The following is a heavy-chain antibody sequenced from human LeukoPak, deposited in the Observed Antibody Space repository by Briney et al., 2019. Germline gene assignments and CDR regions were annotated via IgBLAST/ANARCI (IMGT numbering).Heavy chain of an antibody. J-gene: IGHJ6*03. CDR1: GYTFTGYY. D-gene: IGHD6-13*01. Sequence: ASVKVSCKASGYTFTGYYMHWVRQAPGQGLEWMGWINPNSGGTNYAQKFQGSVTMTRDTSISTAYMELSRLRSDDTAVYYCARGDSSSRWSGNYYYMDVWGKGTTVTVSS. V-gene: IGHV1-2*02. CDR3: ARGDSSSRWSGNYYYMDV. CDR2: INPNSGGT.